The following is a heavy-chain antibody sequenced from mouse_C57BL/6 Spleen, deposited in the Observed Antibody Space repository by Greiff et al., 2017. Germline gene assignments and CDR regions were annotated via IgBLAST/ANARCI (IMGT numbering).Heavy chain of an antibody. Sequence: QVQLKQSGAELAKPGASVKLSCKASGYTFTSYWMHWVKQRPGQGLEWIGYINPSSGYTKYNQKFKDKATLTADKSSSTAYMQLSSLTYEDSAVYYCAKVLLRDYAMDYWGQGTSVTVSS. CDR3: AKVLLRDYAMDY. J-gene: IGHJ4*01. V-gene: IGHV1-7*01. CDR1: GYTFTSYW. CDR2: INPSSGYT. D-gene: IGHD1-1*01.